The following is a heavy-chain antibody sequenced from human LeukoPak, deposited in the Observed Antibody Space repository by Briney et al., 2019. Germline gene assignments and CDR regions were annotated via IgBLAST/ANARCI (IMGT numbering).Heavy chain of an antibody. CDR1: AFTVSDYY. J-gene: IGHJ2*01. D-gene: IGHD1-26*01. V-gene: IGHV3-11*04. CDR2: ISSSGSVT. Sequence: GGSLRLSCAASAFTVSDYYMSWIRQAPGKGLEWISYISSSGSVTYYADSVKGRFTISRDNAKNSLYLQMNSLRAEDTAVYYCARGWEQANWYFDLWGRGTLVTVSS. CDR3: ARGWEQANWYFDL.